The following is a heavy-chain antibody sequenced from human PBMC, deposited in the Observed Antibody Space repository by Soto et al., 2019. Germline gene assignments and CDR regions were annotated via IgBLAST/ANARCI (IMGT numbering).Heavy chain of an antibody. CDR3: ARYSSSLFYYYYGMDV. D-gene: IGHD6-13*01. V-gene: IGHV5-51*01. CDR2: IYPGDSDT. CDR1: GYSFTSYW. J-gene: IGHJ6*02. Sequence: GESLKISCKGSGYSFTSYWIGWVRQMPGKGLAWMGIIYPGDSDTRYSPSFQGQVTISADKSISTAYLQWSSLKASDTAMYYCARYSSSLFYYYYGMDVWGQGTTVTVSS.